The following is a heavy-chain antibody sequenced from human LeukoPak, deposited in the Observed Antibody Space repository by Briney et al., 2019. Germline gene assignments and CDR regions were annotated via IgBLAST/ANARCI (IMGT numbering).Heavy chain of an antibody. V-gene: IGHV4-4*07. CDR3: ARESHTYYGSGSYKY. Sequence: PSETLSLTCTVSGGSLSSYYWSWIRQPAGKGLEWIGRIYTSGSTNYNPSLKSRVTMSVDTSKNQFSLKLSSLTAADTAVYYCARESHTYYGSGSYKYWGQGTLVTVSS. D-gene: IGHD3-10*01. CDR1: GGSLSSYY. J-gene: IGHJ4*02. CDR2: IYTSGST.